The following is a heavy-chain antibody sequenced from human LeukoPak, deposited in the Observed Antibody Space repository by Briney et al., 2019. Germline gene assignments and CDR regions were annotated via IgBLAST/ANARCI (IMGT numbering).Heavy chain of an antibody. CDR2: IYYSGST. CDR1: GGSISSGGYY. V-gene: IGHV4-31*03. Sequence: SETLSLTCTVSGGSISSGGYYWSWIRQHPGKGLEWIGYIYYSGSTYYNPSLKSRVTISVDTSKNQFSLKLSSVTAADTAVYCCARDERSGYVLDAFDIWGQGTMVTVSS. J-gene: IGHJ3*02. D-gene: IGHD5-12*01. CDR3: ARDERSGYVLDAFDI.